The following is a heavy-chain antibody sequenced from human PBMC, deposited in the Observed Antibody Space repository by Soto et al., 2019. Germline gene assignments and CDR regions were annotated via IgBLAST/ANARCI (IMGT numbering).Heavy chain of an antibody. Sequence: SETLSLTCTVSGGSISSYYWSWIRQPPGKGLEWIGYIYYSGSTNYNPSLKSRVTISVDTSKNQFSLKLSSVTAADTAVYYCARWGRAPITIFGVIIKRDAFDIWGQGTMVTVSS. J-gene: IGHJ3*02. CDR2: IYYSGST. CDR1: GGSISSYY. CDR3: ARWGRAPITIFGVIIKRDAFDI. V-gene: IGHV4-59*08. D-gene: IGHD3-3*01.